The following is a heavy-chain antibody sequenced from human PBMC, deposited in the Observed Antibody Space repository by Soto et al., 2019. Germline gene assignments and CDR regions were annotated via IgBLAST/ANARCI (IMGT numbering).Heavy chain of an antibody. CDR3: ARHRYCSTISCYEIDQ. V-gene: IGHV4-39*01. Sequence: HLQLQESGPGLVRPSETLSLTCTVSGGSISGNSYYWGWLRQSPGKGLEWIGSIYNSGGTYYNPSLTSRVTISVDTSKKQFSLKLSSVTAADTAVYYCARHRYCSTISCYEIDQWGQGTLVTVSS. D-gene: IGHD2-2*01. CDR2: IYNSGGT. J-gene: IGHJ4*02. CDR1: GGSISGNSYY.